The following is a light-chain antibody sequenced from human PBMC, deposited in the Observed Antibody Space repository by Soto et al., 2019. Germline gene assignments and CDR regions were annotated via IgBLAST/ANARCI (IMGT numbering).Light chain of an antibody. V-gene: IGKV1-5*01. J-gene: IGKJ2*01. CDR2: DAS. CDR1: QSISSW. Sequence: DIQLTQSPSTLSSSVGERVTITCRASQSISSWLAWYQQKPGKAPPLLLYDASSLESGVQSMCSGSGATTEFTLTISSLQADYVASYCCQQDNSYPLFGRGTKLEIK. CDR3: QQDNSYPL.